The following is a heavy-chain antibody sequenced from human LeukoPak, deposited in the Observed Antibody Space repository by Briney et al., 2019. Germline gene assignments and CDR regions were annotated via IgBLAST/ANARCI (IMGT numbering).Heavy chain of an antibody. V-gene: IGHV3-23*01. D-gene: IGHD1-1*01. Sequence: GGSLRLSCAASGFTFSRYAMTWVRQAPGKGLEWVSVISGSGGTTDYADSVKGRFTISRDSSKNTLYLQMKSLRAEDTAVYYCAKELERTLLEYWGQGTLVTVSS. J-gene: IGHJ4*02. CDR3: AKELERTLLEY. CDR1: GFTFSRYA. CDR2: ISGSGGTT.